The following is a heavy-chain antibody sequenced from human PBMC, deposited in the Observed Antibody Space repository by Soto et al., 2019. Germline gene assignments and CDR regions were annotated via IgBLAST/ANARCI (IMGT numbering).Heavy chain of an antibody. CDR3: ARTLWFGESRGWFDP. D-gene: IGHD3-10*01. Sequence: PSETLSLTCTVSGGSISSYYWSWIRQPPGKGLEWIGYIYYSGSTNYNPSLKSRVTISVDTSKNHFSLKLSSVTAADTAVYYCARTLWFGESRGWFDPRGQGTLVTVSS. CDR2: IYYSGST. CDR1: GGSISSYY. V-gene: IGHV4-59*08. J-gene: IGHJ5*02.